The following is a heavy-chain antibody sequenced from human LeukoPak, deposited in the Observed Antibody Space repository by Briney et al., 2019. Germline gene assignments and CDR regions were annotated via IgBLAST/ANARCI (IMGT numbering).Heavy chain of an antibody. CDR3: ARVIRGYSSPLAKNYYYYYMDV. CDR1: GGSISSYY. D-gene: IGHD6-13*01. V-gene: IGHV4-4*07. Sequence: SETLSLTCTVSGGSISSYYWSWIRQPAGKGLEWIGRIYTSGSTNYNPSLKSRVTMSVDTSKNQFSLKLSSVTAADTAVYYCARVIRGYSSPLAKNYYYYYMDVWGKGTTLTVSS. CDR2: IYTSGST. J-gene: IGHJ6*03.